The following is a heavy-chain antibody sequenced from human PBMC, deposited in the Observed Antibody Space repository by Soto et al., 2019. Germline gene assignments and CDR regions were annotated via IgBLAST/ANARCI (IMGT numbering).Heavy chain of an antibody. CDR2: INHSGFT. J-gene: IGHJ4*02. D-gene: IGHD1-26*01. Sequence: SETLSLTCAVSGGSLRSHYWSWIRQSPEKGLEWIGEINHSGFTNYNPTLKRRVTISRDGTKNHFSLNLSFMTAADSALYSCGRAAVKLGATLFDSWGQGTLVTVSS. CDR1: GGSLRSHY. CDR3: GRAAVKLGATLFDS. V-gene: IGHV4-34*01.